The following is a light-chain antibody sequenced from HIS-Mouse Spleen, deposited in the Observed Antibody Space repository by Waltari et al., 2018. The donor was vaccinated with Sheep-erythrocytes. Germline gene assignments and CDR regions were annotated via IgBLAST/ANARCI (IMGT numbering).Light chain of an antibody. CDR2: QDR. CDR3: QAWDSSTGVV. J-gene: IGLJ2*01. CDR1: KLGDKY. Sequence: SYELTQPPSVSVSPGQTASITCSGDKLGDKYACWYQQKPGQSPVLVIYQDRKRPPGIPGRFSGANSGNTATLTISGTQAMDEADYYCQAWDSSTGVVFGGGTKLTVL. V-gene: IGLV3-1*01.